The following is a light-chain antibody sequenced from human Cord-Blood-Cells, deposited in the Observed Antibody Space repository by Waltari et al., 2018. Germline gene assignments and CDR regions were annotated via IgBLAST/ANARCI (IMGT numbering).Light chain of an antibody. J-gene: IGLJ3*02. CDR2: EVS. CDR1: SSDVGGYNY. V-gene: IGLV2-8*01. CDR3: SSYAGSNNLV. Sequence: QSALTQPPSASGSPGQSVTISCTGTSSDVGGYNYVSWYQQHPGKAPKLMIYEVSKRPSGFPARFSGSKSGNTASLTVSGLQAEDEADDYCSSYAGSNNLVFGGGTKLTVL.